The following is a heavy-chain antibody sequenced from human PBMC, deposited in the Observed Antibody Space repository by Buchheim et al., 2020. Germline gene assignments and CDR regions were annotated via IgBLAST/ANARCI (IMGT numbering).Heavy chain of an antibody. CDR2: ISSSGSTI. V-gene: IGHV3-11*01. Sequence: QVQLVESGGGLVKPGGSLRLSCAASGFTFSDYYMSWIRQAPGKGLEWVSYISSSGSTIYYADSVKGRFTISRDNAKNSLYLQMNSLRAEDTAVYYCARDRSEYCSSTSCYWVPYWYFDLWGRGTL. CDR3: ARDRSEYCSSTSCYWVPYWYFDL. D-gene: IGHD2-2*01. J-gene: IGHJ2*01. CDR1: GFTFSDYY.